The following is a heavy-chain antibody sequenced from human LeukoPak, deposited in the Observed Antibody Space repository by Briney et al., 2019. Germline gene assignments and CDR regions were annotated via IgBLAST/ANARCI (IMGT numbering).Heavy chain of an antibody. D-gene: IGHD3-22*01. CDR2: INHSGST. CDR1: GGSFSGYY. V-gene: IGHV4-34*01. Sequence: SETLSLTCAVYGGSFSGYYWSWIRQPPGKGLEWIGEINHSGSTNYNPSLKSRVTISVDTSKNQFSLKLSSVTAADTAVYYCAIVPYYYDSSGYYFDIWGQGTMVTVSS. CDR3: AIVPYYYDSSGYYFDI. J-gene: IGHJ3*02.